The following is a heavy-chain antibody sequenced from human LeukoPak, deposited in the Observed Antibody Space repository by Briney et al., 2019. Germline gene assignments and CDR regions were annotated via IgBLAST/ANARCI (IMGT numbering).Heavy chain of an antibody. V-gene: IGHV1-18*01. Sequence: GASVTVSCKASGYTFTIYGISWVRQAPGQGLEWMGWISAYNGNTNYAQKLQGRVTMTTDTSTSTAYMELRSLRSDDTAVYYCARDLGGYSGYDSSTYYYYYYGMDVWGQGTTVTVSS. J-gene: IGHJ6*02. D-gene: IGHD5-12*01. CDR2: ISAYNGNT. CDR1: GYTFTIYG. CDR3: ARDLGGYSGYDSSTYYYYYYGMDV.